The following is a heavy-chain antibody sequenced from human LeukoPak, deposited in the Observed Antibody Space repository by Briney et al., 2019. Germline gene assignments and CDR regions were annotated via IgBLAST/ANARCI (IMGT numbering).Heavy chain of an antibody. CDR2: ITGRGGT. Sequence: SGGSLRLSCAASGLTFSNYAMTWVRQAPGKGLEWISSITGRGGTSYTDSVKGRFTVYRDNSENTLYLQMNSLRVGDTALYYCAKDPNGDYVGAFDSWGQGTMVTVSS. V-gene: IGHV3-23*01. J-gene: IGHJ3*01. CDR1: GLTFSNYA. D-gene: IGHD4-17*01. CDR3: AKDPNGDYVGAFDS.